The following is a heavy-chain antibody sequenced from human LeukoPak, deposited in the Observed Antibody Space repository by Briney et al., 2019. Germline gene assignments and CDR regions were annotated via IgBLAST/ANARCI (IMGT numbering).Heavy chain of an antibody. Sequence: GGSLILSCSASGFTFSSYGMEWVRQAPGKGLEWVAVIWYDGSNKYYADSVKGRFTISRDNSKNTLYQQMNSLRAEDTAVYYCAKALSIAVAGFDYWGQGTLVTVSS. V-gene: IGHV3-33*06. CDR2: IWYDGSNK. D-gene: IGHD6-19*01. CDR1: GFTFSSYG. J-gene: IGHJ4*02. CDR3: AKALSIAVAGFDY.